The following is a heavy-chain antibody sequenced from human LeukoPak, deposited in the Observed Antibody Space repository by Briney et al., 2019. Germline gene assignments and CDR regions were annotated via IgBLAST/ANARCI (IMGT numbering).Heavy chain of an antibody. D-gene: IGHD3-10*01. CDR3: AKGGWFGELITAGY. J-gene: IGHJ4*02. CDR1: GFTFSNYG. Sequence: PGGSLRLSCAASGFTFSNYGMHWVRQAPGKGLEWVAFIRYDGSNKYYADSVKGRFTISRDNSKNTLYLQMNSLRAEDTAVYYCAKGGWFGELITAGYWGQGTLVTVSS. CDR2: IRYDGSNK. V-gene: IGHV3-30*02.